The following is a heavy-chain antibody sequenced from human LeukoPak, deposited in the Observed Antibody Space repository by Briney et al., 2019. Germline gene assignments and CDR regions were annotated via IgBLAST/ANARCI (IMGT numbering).Heavy chain of an antibody. V-gene: IGHV3-30*10. D-gene: IGHD5-12*01. CDR2: FSRDGVNR. J-gene: IGHJ4*02. CDR1: GFSFSNSA. Sequence: GGSLRLSCAASGFSFSNSAMHWVRQAPGKGLEWVAVFSRDGVNRYYRDSVKGRFTISRDNSKNTLYLQMNSLRLEDTAIYYCATGELDASGFDFMLPFWGQGTLVSVSS. CDR3: ATGELDASGFDFMLPF.